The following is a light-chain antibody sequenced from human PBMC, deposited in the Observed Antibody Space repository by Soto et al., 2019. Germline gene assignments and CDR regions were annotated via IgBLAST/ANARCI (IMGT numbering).Light chain of an antibody. J-gene: IGLJ2*01. CDR2: DVS. CDR1: SSDVGGYNY. CDR3: SSYTSSLILRV. Sequence: QSALTQPASVSGSPGQSITISCTGTSSDVGGYNYVSWYQQHPGKAPKLMIYDVSNRPSGVSNRFSGSKSGNTASLTISGLHAEDDADYYCSSYTSSLILRVFGGGTNLTVL. V-gene: IGLV2-14*01.